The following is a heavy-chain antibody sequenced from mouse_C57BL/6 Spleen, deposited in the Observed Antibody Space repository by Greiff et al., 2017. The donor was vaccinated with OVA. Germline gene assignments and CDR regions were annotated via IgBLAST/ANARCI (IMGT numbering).Heavy chain of an antibody. D-gene: IGHD1-1*01. V-gene: IGHV1-50*01. CDR1: GYTFTSYW. Sequence: VQLQQSGAELVKPGASVKLSCKASGYTFTSYWMQWVKQRPGQGLEWIGEIDPSDSYTNYNQKFKGKATLTVDTSSSTAYMQLSSLTSEDSAVYYCARGDYYGSSWGQGTTLTVSS. J-gene: IGHJ2*01. CDR2: IDPSDSYT. CDR3: ARGDYYGSS.